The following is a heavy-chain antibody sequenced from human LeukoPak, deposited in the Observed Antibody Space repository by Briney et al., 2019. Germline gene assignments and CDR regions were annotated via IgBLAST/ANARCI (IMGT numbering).Heavy chain of an antibody. CDR1: GGSSSSYY. V-gene: IGHV4-59*01. D-gene: IGHD6-19*01. CDR2: IYYSGST. CDR3: AGGKQWLAFDY. J-gene: IGHJ4*02. Sequence: ASETLSLTCTVYGGSSSSYYWGWLRQRPGKGLEGSGYIYYSGSTNYKPSLKSRAPISVDTSKKQFSLKWSSGTAEDTAVYYCAGGKQWLAFDYWGQGTLVTVSS.